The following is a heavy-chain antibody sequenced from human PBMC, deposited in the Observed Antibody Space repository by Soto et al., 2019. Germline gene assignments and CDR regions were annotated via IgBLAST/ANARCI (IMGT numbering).Heavy chain of an antibody. J-gene: IGHJ6*02. CDR2: INSDGSST. Sequence: PGGSLRLSCAASGFTFSSYWMHWVRQAPGKGLVWVSRINSDGSSTSYADSVKGRFTISRDNAKNTLYLQMNSLRAEDTAVYYCAREGEPTTDYYGMDVWGQGTTVTVSS. D-gene: IGHD1-26*01. CDR3: AREGEPTTDYYGMDV. CDR1: GFTFSSYW. V-gene: IGHV3-74*01.